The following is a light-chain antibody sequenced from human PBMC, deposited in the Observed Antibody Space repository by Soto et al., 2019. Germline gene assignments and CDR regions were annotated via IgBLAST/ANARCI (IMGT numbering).Light chain of an antibody. CDR3: QQYGSSPPIT. CDR2: DAS. V-gene: IGKV3-20*01. J-gene: IGKJ5*01. Sequence: EIVLTHSPATLSLSRCERATLSFSASQSVSRYLAWYQRKPGQAPRLLIYDASNRATGIPARFSGSGSGTDFTLTISRLEPEDFAVYYCQQYGSSPPITFGQGTRLEIK. CDR1: QSVSRY.